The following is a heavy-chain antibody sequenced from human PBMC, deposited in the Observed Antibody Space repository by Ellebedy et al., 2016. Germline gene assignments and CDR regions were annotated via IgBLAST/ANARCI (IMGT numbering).Heavy chain of an antibody. CDR2: FSGSGRHI. J-gene: IGHJ4*02. V-gene: IGHV3-21*01. Sequence: GGSLRLSXVASGFPFSSYSMSWVRQAPGRGLEWVSSFSGSGRHINYADSVKGRFTISRDNTKNSLYLQMSTLTVEDTAVYYCVRRAVAGTFDNWGQGALVTVSS. CDR3: VRRAVAGTFDN. D-gene: IGHD6-19*01. CDR1: GFPFSSYS.